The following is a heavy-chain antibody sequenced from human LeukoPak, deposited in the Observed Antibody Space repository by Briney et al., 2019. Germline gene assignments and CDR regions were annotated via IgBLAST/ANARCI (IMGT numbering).Heavy chain of an antibody. Sequence: TGGSLRLSCAASRFTFNSYAMSWVRQAPGKGLEWVSVIYSGGSTYYADSVKGRFTISRDNSKNTLYLQMNSLRAEDTAVYYCARDRIAVAGDDGMDVWGQGTTVTVSS. CDR3: ARDRIAVAGDDGMDV. CDR1: RFTFNSYA. CDR2: IYSGGST. D-gene: IGHD6-19*01. J-gene: IGHJ6*02. V-gene: IGHV3-53*01.